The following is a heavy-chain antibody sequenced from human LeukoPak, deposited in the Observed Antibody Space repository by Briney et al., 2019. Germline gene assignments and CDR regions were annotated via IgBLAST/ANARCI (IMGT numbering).Heavy chain of an antibody. Sequence: ASVKVSCKASGYTFTSYDINWVRQAPGQGLEWMGWMNPNSGNTDYAQKFQGRVTMTRNTSISTAYMELSSLRSEDTAVYYCAREIGRPPTERSGYYYDYYYYGMDVWGQGTTVTVSS. CDR2: MNPNSGNT. D-gene: IGHD3-3*01. CDR1: GYTFTSYD. V-gene: IGHV1-8*02. J-gene: IGHJ6*02. CDR3: AREIGRPPTERSGYYYDYYYYGMDV.